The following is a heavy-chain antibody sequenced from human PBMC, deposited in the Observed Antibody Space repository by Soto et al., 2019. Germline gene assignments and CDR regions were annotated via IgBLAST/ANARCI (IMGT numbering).Heavy chain of an antibody. J-gene: IGHJ6*02. Sequence: PGESLKISCKGSGYSFASYWIGWVRQMPGKGLEWMGIIYPGDSDTRYSPSFQGQVTISADKSISTAYLQWSSLKASDTAMYYCARQNIVVVPAASPLYYYYGMDVWGQVTTVTVSS. CDR2: IYPGDSDT. CDR3: ARQNIVVVPAASPLYYYYGMDV. V-gene: IGHV5-51*01. CDR1: GYSFASYW. D-gene: IGHD2-2*01.